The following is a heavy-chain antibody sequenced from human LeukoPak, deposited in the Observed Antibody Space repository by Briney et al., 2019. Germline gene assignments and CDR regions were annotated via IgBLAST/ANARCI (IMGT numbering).Heavy chain of an antibody. CDR3: ARSPPYYYYYMDV. V-gene: IGHV1-2*02. CDR1: GYTFTGYY. Sequence: GASVKVSCKASGYTFTGYYMHWVRQAPGQGVEWMGWINPKSGGTNYAQKFQGRVTITRDTSISTAYMELSRLRSDDTAVYYCARSPPYYYYYMDVWGKGTTATISS. CDR2: INPKSGGT. J-gene: IGHJ6*03.